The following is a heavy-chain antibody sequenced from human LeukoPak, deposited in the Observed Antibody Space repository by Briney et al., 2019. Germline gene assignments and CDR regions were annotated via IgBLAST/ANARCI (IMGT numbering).Heavy chain of an antibody. CDR1: GYTFNSYD. D-gene: IGHD6-19*01. Sequence: ASVKVSCKASGYTFNSYDINWVRRATGQGLEWMGWMNPNSGNTGFAQKFQGRVTMTRDTSISTAYMELSSLRSEDTAVYYCARGGSGWPIDYWGQGTLVTVSS. CDR3: ARGGSGWPIDY. V-gene: IGHV1-8*01. CDR2: MNPNSGNT. J-gene: IGHJ4*02.